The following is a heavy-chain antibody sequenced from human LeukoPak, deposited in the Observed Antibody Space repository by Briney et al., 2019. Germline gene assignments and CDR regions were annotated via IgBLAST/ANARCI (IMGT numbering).Heavy chain of an antibody. CDR1: GGTFSSYA. V-gene: IGHV1-69*01. J-gene: IGHJ5*02. Sequence: SVKVSCKPSGGTFSSYAISWVRQAPGQRLEWMGGIIPIFGTANYAQKFQGRVTITADESTSTAYMELSSLRSEDTAVYYCAREPGRGYSYGSSWFDPWGQGTLVSVSS. CDR2: IIPIFGTA. CDR3: AREPGRGYSYGSSWFDP. D-gene: IGHD5-18*01.